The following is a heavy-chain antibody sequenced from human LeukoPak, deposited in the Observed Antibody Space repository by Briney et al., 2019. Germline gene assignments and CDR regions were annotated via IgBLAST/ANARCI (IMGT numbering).Heavy chain of an antibody. CDR3: ARDLHFRAVDYYFDY. V-gene: IGHV1-2*02. Sequence: ASVRVSCKASGYTFTTYNINWVRQAPGQGLEWMGWINPNSGGSNYAQKFQGRVTMTRDTSISTAYMELSRLRSDDTAVYYCARDLHFRAVDYYFDYWGQGTLVTVSS. J-gene: IGHJ4*02. CDR1: GYTFTTYN. CDR2: INPNSGGS. D-gene: IGHD6-19*01.